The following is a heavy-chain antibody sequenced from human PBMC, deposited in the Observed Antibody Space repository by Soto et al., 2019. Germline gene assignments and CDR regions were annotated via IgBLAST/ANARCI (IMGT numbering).Heavy chain of an antibody. V-gene: IGHV4-59*01. CDR2: IYYSGST. D-gene: IGHD1-1*01. CDR1: GGSISSYY. CDR3: ASGEGDWNDGVYYYYMDV. J-gene: IGHJ6*03. Sequence: SETLSLTCTVSGGSISSYYWSWIRQPPGKGLEWIGYIYYSGSTNYNPSLKSRVTISVDTSKNQFSLKLSSVTAADTAVYYCASGEGDWNDGVYYYYMDVWGKGTTVTVSS.